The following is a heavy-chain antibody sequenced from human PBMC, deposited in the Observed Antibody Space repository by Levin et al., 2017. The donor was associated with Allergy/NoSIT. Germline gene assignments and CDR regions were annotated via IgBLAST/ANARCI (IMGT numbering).Heavy chain of an antibody. Sequence: GGSLRLSCAASGITFSNAWLSWARQAPGKGLEWVGRIKSNTDGGTTEYAAPVKGRSSISRDDSKNTLYQQMNSLKTEDTAVYFCTTYSSTWYYFDYWGQGTLVTVS. D-gene: IGHD6-13*01. CDR1: GITFSNAW. J-gene: IGHJ4*02. CDR2: IKSNTDGGTT. CDR3: TTYSSTWYYFDY. V-gene: IGHV3-15*01.